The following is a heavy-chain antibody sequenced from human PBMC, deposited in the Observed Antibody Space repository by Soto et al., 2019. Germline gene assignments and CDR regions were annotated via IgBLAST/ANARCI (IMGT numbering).Heavy chain of an antibody. CDR3: AKEGRFYYGSGSYYQN. CDR1: GFTFSSYA. J-gene: IGHJ4*02. CDR2: ISGSGAST. Sequence: GGSLRLSCAASGFTFSSYAMSWVRQAPGKGLEWVSAISGSGASTYYADSVKGRFTISRDNSKNTLYLQMNSLRAKDTAVYNCAKEGRFYYGSGSYYQNWGQGTLVTVSS. D-gene: IGHD3-10*01. V-gene: IGHV3-23*01.